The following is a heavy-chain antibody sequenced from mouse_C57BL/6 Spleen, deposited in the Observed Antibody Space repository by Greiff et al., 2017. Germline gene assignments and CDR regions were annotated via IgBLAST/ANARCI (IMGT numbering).Heavy chain of an antibody. J-gene: IGHJ4*01. CDR2: ISGGGGNT. V-gene: IGHV5-9*01. CDR3: ARQCGGYYGDYAMDD. D-gene: IGHD2-3*01. CDR1: GFTFSSYT. Sequence: LVESGGGSVKPGGSLKLSCAASGFTFSSYTMSWVRQTPEKRLEWVATISGGGGNTYYPASVKGRFTISRDNAKNTLYLQMSSLRSEDTALSYCARQCGGYYGDYAMDDWGQGTSVTVSS.